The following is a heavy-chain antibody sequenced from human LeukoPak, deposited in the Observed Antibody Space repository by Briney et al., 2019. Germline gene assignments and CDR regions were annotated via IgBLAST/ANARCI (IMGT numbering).Heavy chain of an antibody. J-gene: IGHJ6*03. V-gene: IGHV3-30*01. D-gene: IGHD5-12*01. CDR1: GFTFSSYA. CDR2: ISYDGSNK. Sequence: GRSLRLSCAASGFTFSSYAMHWVRQAPGKGLEWVAVISYDGSNKYYADSVKGRFTISRDNSKNTLYLQMNSLRAEDTAVYYCANPGGHSGYDPGSYYYYMDVWGKGTTVTVSS. CDR3: ANPGGHSGYDPGSYYYYMDV.